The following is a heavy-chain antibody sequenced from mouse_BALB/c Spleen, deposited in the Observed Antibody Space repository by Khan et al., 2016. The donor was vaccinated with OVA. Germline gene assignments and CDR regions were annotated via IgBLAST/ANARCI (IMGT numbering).Heavy chain of an antibody. J-gene: IGHJ3*01. CDR3: ARGHYGNPFAY. Sequence: EVELVESGGGLVKPGGSLKLSCAASGFSFSDYDMYWVGQTPEKRLEGVGSMSDGGGYTNYRDNVKGRFAISRDTSTNTLYLQISSLKSEDTAMYYCARGHYGNPFAYWGQGTLVTVSA. CDR1: GFSFSDYD. V-gene: IGHV5-4*02. CDR2: MSDGGGYT. D-gene: IGHD2-1*01.